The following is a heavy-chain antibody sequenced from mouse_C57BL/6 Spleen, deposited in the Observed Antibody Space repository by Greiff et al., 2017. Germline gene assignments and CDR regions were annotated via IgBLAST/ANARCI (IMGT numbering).Heavy chain of an antibody. CDR3: THPRYYGSSYRAY. D-gene: IGHD1-1*01. CDR1: GFTFSNYW. J-gene: IGHJ3*01. V-gene: IGHV6-3*01. Sequence: EVKLQESGGGLVQPGGSMKLSCVASGFTFSNYWMNWVRQSPEKGLEWVAQIRLKSDNYATHYAESVKGRFTISRDDSKSSVYLQMNNLRAEDTGIYYCTHPRYYGSSYRAYWGQGTLVTVSA. CDR2: IRLKSDNYAT.